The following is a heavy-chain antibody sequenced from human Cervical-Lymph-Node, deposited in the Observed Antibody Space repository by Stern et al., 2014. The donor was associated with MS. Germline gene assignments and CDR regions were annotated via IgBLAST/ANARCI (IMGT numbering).Heavy chain of an antibody. CDR3: ARLDSSGYYFDY. V-gene: IGHV1-18*01. D-gene: IGHD3-22*01. CDR2: ISAYNGNT. J-gene: IGHJ4*02. CDR1: GYTFRSYV. Sequence: QVQLVQSGVEVKKPGASVKVSCRASGYTFRSYVIGWVRQAPGQGLEWMGRISAYNGNTDYAQKFQGRVTMTTDTSTSTAYMELRSLRSVDTAMYYCARLDSSGYYFDYWGQGNLVTVSS.